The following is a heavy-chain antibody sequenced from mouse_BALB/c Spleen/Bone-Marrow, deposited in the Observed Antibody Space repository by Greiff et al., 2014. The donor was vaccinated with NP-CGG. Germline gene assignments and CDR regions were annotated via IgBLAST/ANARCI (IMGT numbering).Heavy chain of an antibody. V-gene: IGHV1-14*01. CDR2: INPYNDVT. Sequence: VQLQQPGPELVKPGASVKMSCKASGYTFTSNIINWVKQKPGQGLEWIGYINPYNDVTKYNEKLKGKATLTSDMSSNTAYMELSSPTSEDSAVYYCAKAAYYDYDGRAMDYWGQGTSVIVSS. J-gene: IGHJ4*01. CDR3: AKAAYYDYDGRAMDY. CDR1: GYTFTSNI. D-gene: IGHD2-4*01.